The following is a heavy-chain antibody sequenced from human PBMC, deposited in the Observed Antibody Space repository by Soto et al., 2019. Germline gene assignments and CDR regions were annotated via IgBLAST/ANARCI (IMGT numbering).Heavy chain of an antibody. CDR2: ISSSSSTI. Sequence: GGSLRLSCAASGFTFSSYSMNWVRQAPGKGLEWVSYISSSSSTIYYADSVKGRFTISRDNAKNSLYLRMNSLRAEDTAVYYCARDKDDYSNYGTFDYWGQGTLVTVSS. J-gene: IGHJ4*02. CDR3: ARDKDDYSNYGTFDY. D-gene: IGHD4-4*01. V-gene: IGHV3-48*01. CDR1: GFTFSSYS.